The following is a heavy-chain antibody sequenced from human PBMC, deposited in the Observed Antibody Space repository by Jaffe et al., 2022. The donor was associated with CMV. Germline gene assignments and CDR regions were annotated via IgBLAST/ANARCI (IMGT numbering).Heavy chain of an antibody. J-gene: IGHJ6*03. CDR3: ARHDYGDYRYYYMGV. V-gene: IGHV4-59*08. CDR2: IYYTGST. CDR1: GGSIGGHY. Sequence: QVQLQESGPGLVKPSETLSLTCTVSGGSIGGHYWSWIRQPPGKGLEWIGYIYYTGSTNYNPSLKGRVSISGDTSKNQLSLELISVTAADTAVYYCARHDYGDYRYYYMGVWGRGTTVTVSS. D-gene: IGHD4-17*01.